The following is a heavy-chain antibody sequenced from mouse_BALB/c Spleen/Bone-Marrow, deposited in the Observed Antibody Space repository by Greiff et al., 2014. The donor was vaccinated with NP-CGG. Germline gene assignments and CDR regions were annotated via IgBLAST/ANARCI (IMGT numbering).Heavy chain of an antibody. CDR1: GFTFSSFG. Sequence: EVNLVESGGGLVQPGGSRKLSCAASGFTFSSFGMHWVRQAPEKGLEWVAYISSGSSTIYYADTVKGRFTISRDNPKNTLFLQITSRRSEDTAMYYCARKGALITHYYAMDYWGQGTSVTVSS. CDR3: ARKGALITHYYAMDY. CDR2: ISSGSSTI. D-gene: IGHD2-4*01. V-gene: IGHV5-17*02. J-gene: IGHJ4*01.